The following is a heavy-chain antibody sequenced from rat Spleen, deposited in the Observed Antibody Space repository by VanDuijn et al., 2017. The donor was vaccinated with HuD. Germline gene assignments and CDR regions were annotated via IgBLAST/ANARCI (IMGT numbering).Heavy chain of an antibody. D-gene: IGHD1-10*01. CDR2: ITNAAGKV. J-gene: IGHJ2*01. CDR3: ARLGYNYYAVFDY. CDR1: GFILSNHG. Sequence: EVQLVESGGGLVQPGRSLKLSCAASGFILSNHGMAWVRQAPTKGLEWVASITNAAGKVHYPDSVKGRFTISRDTAQNTLYLQMNSPRSEDTATYYCARLGYNYYAVFDYWGQGVMVTVSS. V-gene: IGHV5-29*01.